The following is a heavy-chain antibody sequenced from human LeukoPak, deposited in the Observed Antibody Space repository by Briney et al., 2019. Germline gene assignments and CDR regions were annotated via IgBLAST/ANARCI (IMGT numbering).Heavy chain of an antibody. Sequence: QPGGSLRLYCVASGFTFSSYWMHWVRQAPGKGLVWVSGINSDGSTTHYADSVKGRFTISRDNAKNTLYLQMNSLRVEDTAVYYCVGWGLPNWGQGTMVTVSS. J-gene: IGHJ3*01. CDR1: GFTFSSYW. CDR3: VGWGLPN. D-gene: IGHD1-26*01. CDR2: INSDGSTT. V-gene: IGHV3-74*01.